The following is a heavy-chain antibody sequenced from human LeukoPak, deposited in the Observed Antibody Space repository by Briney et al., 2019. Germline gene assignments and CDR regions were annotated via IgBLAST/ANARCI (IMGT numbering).Heavy chain of an antibody. Sequence: SVKVSCKTSGYTFTSYGISWVRQAPGQGLEWMGGIIPIFGTANYAQKFQGRVTITADKSTSTAYMELSSLRSEDTAVYYCARVYSGSYYSFDYWGQGTLVTVSS. V-gene: IGHV1-69*06. CDR3: ARVYSGSYYSFDY. J-gene: IGHJ4*02. D-gene: IGHD1-26*01. CDR2: IIPIFGTA. CDR1: GYTFTSYG.